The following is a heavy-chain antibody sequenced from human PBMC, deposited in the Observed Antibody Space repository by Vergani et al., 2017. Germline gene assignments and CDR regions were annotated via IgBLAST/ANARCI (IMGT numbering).Heavy chain of an antibody. CDR2: IIPIFGTA. V-gene: IGHV1-69*06. CDR3: GGASRGYSYGSNWFDP. D-gene: IGHD5-18*01. J-gene: IGHJ5*02. Sequence: QVQLVQSGAEVKKPGSSVKVSCKASGGTFSSYAISWVRQAPGQGLEWMGGIIPIFGTANYAQRFQGRVTITADKSTSTAYMELSSLRSEDTAVYYCGGASRGYSYGSNWFDPWGQGTLVTVSS. CDR1: GGTFSSYA.